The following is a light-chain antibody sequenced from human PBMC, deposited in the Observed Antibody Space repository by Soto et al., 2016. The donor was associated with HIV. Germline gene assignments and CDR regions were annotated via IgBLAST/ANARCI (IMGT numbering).Light chain of an antibody. J-gene: IGKJ2*01. CDR2: LGS. CDR1: QSLLHSNGYNY. CDR3: MQALQTPYT. V-gene: IGKV2-28*01. Sequence: DIVMTQTPLSLSVTPGQPASISCRSSQSLLHSNGYNYLDWYLQKPGQSPQLLIYLGSNRASGVPDRFSGSGSGTDFTLKTSRVEAEDVGVYYCMQALQTPYTFGQGTKLEI.